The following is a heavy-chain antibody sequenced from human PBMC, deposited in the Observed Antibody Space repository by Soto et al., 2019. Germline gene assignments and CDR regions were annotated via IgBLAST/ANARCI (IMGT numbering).Heavy chain of an antibody. CDR1: GGTFSSYA. CDR3: ARSRSNYYDSRGYYYSTFDY. V-gene: IGHV1-69*12. J-gene: IGHJ4*02. CDR2: IIPIFGTA. Sequence: QVQLVQSGAEVKKPGSSVKVSCKTSGGTFSSYAISWVRQAPGQGLEWMGGIIPIFGTANYAQKFQGRVTMXAXEXSSTAYMELSSLRSEDTAVYYCARSRSNYYDSRGYYYSTFDYWGQGTLVTVSS. D-gene: IGHD3-22*01.